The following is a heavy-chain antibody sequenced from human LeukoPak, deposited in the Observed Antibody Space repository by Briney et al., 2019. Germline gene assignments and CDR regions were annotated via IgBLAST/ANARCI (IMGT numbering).Heavy chain of an antibody. CDR3: ARRAYCGGDCYTAFDY. CDR2: INWNGGST. J-gene: IGHJ4*02. Sequence: SGVSLRLSCAASGFTFDDYGMSWVRQAPGKGLEWVSGINWNGGSTGYADSVKGRFTISRDNAKNSLYLQMNSLRAEDTALYYCARRAYCGGDCYTAFDYWGQGTLVTVSS. D-gene: IGHD2-21*02. V-gene: IGHV3-20*04. CDR1: GFTFDDYG.